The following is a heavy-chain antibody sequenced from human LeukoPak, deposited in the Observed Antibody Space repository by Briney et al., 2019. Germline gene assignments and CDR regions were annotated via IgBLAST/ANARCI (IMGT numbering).Heavy chain of an antibody. Sequence: SETLSLTCTVSGGSISSSSYYWGWIRQPPGKGLEWIGSIYYSGSTYKNPSLTSRVTISVDTSKNQFSLKLSSVTAADTAVYYCARDGDIVATGFDYWGQGTLVTVSS. CDR3: ARDGDIVATGFDY. V-gene: IGHV4-39*07. CDR2: IYYSGST. J-gene: IGHJ4*02. CDR1: GGSISSSSYY. D-gene: IGHD5-12*01.